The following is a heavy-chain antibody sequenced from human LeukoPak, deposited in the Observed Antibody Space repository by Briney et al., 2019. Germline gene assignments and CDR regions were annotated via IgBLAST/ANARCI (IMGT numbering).Heavy chain of an antibody. CDR2: ISDSGGST. CDR3: AKRGVVIRVILVGFHKAAYYFDS. J-gene: IGHJ4*02. CDR1: GITLSNYG. D-gene: IGHD3-22*01. V-gene: IGHV3-23*01. Sequence: GGSLRLSCAVSGITLSNYGMRWVRQAPGKGLEWVAGISDSGGSTSYADSVKGRFTISRDNPKNTLCLQMNSLRAEDTAVYFCAKRGVVIRVILVGFHKAAYYFDSWGQGALVTVSS.